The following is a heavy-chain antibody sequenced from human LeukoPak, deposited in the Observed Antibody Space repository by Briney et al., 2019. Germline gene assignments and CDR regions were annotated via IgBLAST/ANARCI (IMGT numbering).Heavy chain of an antibody. D-gene: IGHD1-14*01. CDR3: ARNRGPGENYYMDV. Sequence: ASVKVSCKASGYTFINHGISWVRQAPGQGLEWLGWVSPYNGNTNYSQKFQGRVTMTTDTSTTTAYMELRSLRSDDTAVYHCARNRGPGENYYMDVWGKGTTVTVSS. V-gene: IGHV1-18*01. CDR1: GYTFINHG. CDR2: VSPYNGNT. J-gene: IGHJ6*03.